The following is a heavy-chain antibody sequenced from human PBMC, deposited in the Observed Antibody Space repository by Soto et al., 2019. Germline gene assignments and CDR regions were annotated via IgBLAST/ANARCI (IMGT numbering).Heavy chain of an antibody. CDR1: GYTLTELS. J-gene: IGHJ5*02. CDR2: FDPEDGET. D-gene: IGHD6-19*01. CDR3: ARSIAVAGRGINWFDP. Sequence: VASVKVSCKVSGYTLTELSMHWVRQAPGKGLEWMGGFDPEDGETIYAQKFQGRVTMTEDTSTDTAYMELSSLRSEDTAVYYCARSIAVAGRGINWFDPWGQGTLVTVSS. V-gene: IGHV1-24*01.